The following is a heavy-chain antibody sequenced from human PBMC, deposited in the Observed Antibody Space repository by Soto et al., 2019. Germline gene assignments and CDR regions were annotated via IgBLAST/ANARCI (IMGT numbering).Heavy chain of an antibody. V-gene: IGHV4-34*01. Sequence: LSLTCAVYGGSFSGYYWSWIRQPPGKGLEWIGEINHSGSTNYNPSLKSRVTISVDTSKNQFSLKLSYVTAADTAVYYCARCQDDSSGYSQDFDYWGQGTRVTVSS. CDR3: ARCQDDSSGYSQDFDY. J-gene: IGHJ4*02. D-gene: IGHD3-22*01. CDR2: INHSGST. CDR1: GGSFSGYY.